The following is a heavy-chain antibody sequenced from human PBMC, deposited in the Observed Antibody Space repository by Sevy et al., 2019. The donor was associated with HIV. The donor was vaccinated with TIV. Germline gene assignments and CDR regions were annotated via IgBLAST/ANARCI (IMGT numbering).Heavy chain of an antibody. CDR2: VKQDGSVK. Sequence: GGSLRLSCAASGFTFSSYWMNWVRQAPGKGLEWVASVKQDGSVKYYVDSVKGRLTISRDNAKNSLYLQMNSLRAEDTAVYYCASWSSGGFDYWGQGTLVTVSS. CDR3: ASWSSGGFDY. V-gene: IGHV3-7*01. J-gene: IGHJ4*02. CDR1: GFTFSSYW. D-gene: IGHD2-15*01.